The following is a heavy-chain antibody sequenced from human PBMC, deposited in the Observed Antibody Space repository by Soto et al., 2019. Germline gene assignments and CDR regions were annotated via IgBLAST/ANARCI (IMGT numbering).Heavy chain of an antibody. D-gene: IGHD3-22*01. CDR3: ARDRGTMIVATGFDP. V-gene: IGHV3-21*01. Sequence: GGSLRLSCAASGFTFSSYSMNWVRQAPGKGLEWVSSISSSSSYIYYADSVKGRFTISRDNAKNSLYLQMNSLRAEDTAVYYCARDRGTMIVATGFDPWGQGTLVTVSS. CDR1: GFTFSSYS. CDR2: ISSSSSYI. J-gene: IGHJ5*02.